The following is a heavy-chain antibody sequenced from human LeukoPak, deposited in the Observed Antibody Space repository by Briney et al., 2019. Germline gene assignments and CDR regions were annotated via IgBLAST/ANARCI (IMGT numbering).Heavy chain of an antibody. J-gene: IGHJ6*03. D-gene: IGHD1-20*01. V-gene: IGHV4-39*01. CDR2: IIYSGST. CDR3: ARDGITGTTDYYYYMDV. Sequence: SETLSLTCTVSGGSISSSNYCWGWIRQPPGKGLEWIGNIIYSGSTYYNPSLKSRVTISVGTSKNQFSLKLSSVTAADTAVYYCARDGITGTTDYYYYMDVWGKGTTVTASS. CDR1: GGSISSSNYC.